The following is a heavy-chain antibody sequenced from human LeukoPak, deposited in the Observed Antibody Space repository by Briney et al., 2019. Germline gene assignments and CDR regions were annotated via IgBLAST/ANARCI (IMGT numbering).Heavy chain of an antibody. Sequence: SGGSLRLSCAASKFTFDDYAMHWVWQAPGKGLEWVSGISWNSGSLGYADSVKGRFTISRDNAKNSLYLQMNSLRAEDTAVYYCARGLHSLPRSTLDYWGQGTLVTVSS. D-gene: IGHD2-2*01. CDR1: KFTFDDYA. J-gene: IGHJ4*02. V-gene: IGHV3-9*01. CDR3: ARGLHSLPRSTLDY. CDR2: ISWNSGSL.